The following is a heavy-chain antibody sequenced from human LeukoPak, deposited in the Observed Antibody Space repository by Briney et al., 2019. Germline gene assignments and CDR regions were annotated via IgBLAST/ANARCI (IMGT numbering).Heavy chain of an antibody. CDR3: ARRGGVRFLEWPFDY. CDR2: IYHSGST. D-gene: IGHD3-3*01. CDR1: GYSISSGYY. Sequence: SETLSLTCAVSGYSISSGYYWGWIRRPPGKGLEWIGSIYHSGSTYYNPSLKSRVTISVDTSKNQFSLKLSSVTAADTAVYYCARRGGVRFLEWPFDYWGQGTLVTVSS. J-gene: IGHJ4*02. V-gene: IGHV4-38-2*01.